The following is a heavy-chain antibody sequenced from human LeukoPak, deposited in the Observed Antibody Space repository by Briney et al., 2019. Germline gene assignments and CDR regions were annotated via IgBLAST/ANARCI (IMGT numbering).Heavy chain of an antibody. CDR3: AKDLVGSSWSHGFDY. CDR1: GFNFTSYG. Sequence: AGRSLRLSCAASGFNFTSYGMHCVRQAPGKGLEWVAVISYDGSDKSYADSVKGRFTISRDNSKNTLYLQMNSLRAEDTAVYYCAKDLVGSSWSHGFDYWGQGTLVTVSS. CDR2: ISYDGSDK. J-gene: IGHJ4*02. D-gene: IGHD6-13*01. V-gene: IGHV3-30*18.